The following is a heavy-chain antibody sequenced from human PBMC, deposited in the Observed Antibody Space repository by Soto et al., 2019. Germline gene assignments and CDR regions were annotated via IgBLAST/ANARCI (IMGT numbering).Heavy chain of an antibody. CDR1: GFTFSSYT. J-gene: IGHJ6*02. D-gene: IGHD2-21*02. Sequence: LRLSCAASGFTFSSYTMHWVRQAPGKGLEWVAVISYDGSNKYYADSVKGRFTISRDNSKNTLYLQMNSLRAEDTAVYYCAKDLIVTAYCGGDCYKYGMDVWGQGTTVTVSS. CDR2: ISYDGSNK. CDR3: AKDLIVTAYCGGDCYKYGMDV. V-gene: IGHV3-30*18.